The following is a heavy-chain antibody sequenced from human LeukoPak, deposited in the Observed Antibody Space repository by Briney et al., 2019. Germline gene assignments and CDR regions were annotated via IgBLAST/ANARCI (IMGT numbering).Heavy chain of an antibody. J-gene: IGHJ4*02. CDR2: ISWNSGSI. D-gene: IGHD3-22*01. V-gene: IGHV3-9*01. Sequence: PGRSLRLSCAASGFTFDDYAMHWVRQAPGKGLEWVSGISWNSGSIGYADSVKGRFTISRDNAKNSLYLQMNSLRAEDTALYYCAKEATYYYDSSGYYSDWGQGTLVTVSS. CDR1: GFTFDDYA. CDR3: AKEATYYYDSSGYYSD.